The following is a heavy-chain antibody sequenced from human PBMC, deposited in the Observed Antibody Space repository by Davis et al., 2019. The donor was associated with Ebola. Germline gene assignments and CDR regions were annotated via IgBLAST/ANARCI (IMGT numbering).Heavy chain of an antibody. CDR1: GYTFTSYD. CDR2: MNPNSGNT. V-gene: IGHV1-8*03. J-gene: IGHJ6*03. D-gene: IGHD3-10*01. CDR3: ARYGSGSYSDYMDV. Sequence: ASVKVSCNASGYTFTSYDINWVRQATGQGLEWMGWMNPNSGNTGYAQKFQGRVTITRNTSISTAYRELSSLRSEDTAVYYCARYGSGSYSDYMDVWGKGTTVTVSS.